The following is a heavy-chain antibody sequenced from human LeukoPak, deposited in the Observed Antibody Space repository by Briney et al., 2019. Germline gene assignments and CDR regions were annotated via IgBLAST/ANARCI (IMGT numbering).Heavy chain of an antibody. CDR2: IYSNGNT. V-gene: IGHV4-59*01. J-gene: IGHJ2*01. D-gene: IGHD3-9*01. CDR1: GGSIRSYY. CDR3: ARGTYDLLTGYYTNPTGYFDL. Sequence: SETLSLTCNVSGGSIRSYYWNWIRQPPGKGLEWIGYIYSNGNTNYNPSLNSRVTISVDMSKQQFSLKLTSVTAADTAVYFCARGTYDLLTGYYTNPTGYFDLWGRGTLVTVSS.